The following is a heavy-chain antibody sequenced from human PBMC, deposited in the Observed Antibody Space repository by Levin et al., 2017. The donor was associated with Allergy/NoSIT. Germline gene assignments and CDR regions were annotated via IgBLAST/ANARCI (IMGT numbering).Heavy chain of an antibody. D-gene: IGHD4-17*01. V-gene: IGHV4-34*01. CDR3: ARVTTAFDY. CDR2: IGHSGST. CDR1: GGSFSGYY. J-gene: IGHJ4*02. Sequence: KTSETLSLTCAVYGGSFSGYYWSWIRQPPGKGLEWIGEIGHSGSTNYNPSLKSRVTISVDTSKNQFSLNLSSVTVADTAVYYCARVTTAFDYWGQGTLVTVSS.